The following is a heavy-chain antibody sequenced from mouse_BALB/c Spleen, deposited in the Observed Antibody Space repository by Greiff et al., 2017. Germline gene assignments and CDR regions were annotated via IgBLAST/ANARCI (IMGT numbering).Heavy chain of an antibody. CDR2: INPSSGYT. V-gene: IGHV1-4*02. CDR3: ARYDYYGSSYLDY. D-gene: IGHD1-1*01. CDR1: GYTFTSYT. Sequence: VKLMESAAELARPGASVKMSCKASGYTFTSYTMHWVKQRPGQGLEWIGYINPSSGYTEYNQKFKDKTTLTVDKSSSTAYMELSSLTSEDSAVYYCARYDYYGSSYLDYWGQGTTLTVSS. J-gene: IGHJ2*01.